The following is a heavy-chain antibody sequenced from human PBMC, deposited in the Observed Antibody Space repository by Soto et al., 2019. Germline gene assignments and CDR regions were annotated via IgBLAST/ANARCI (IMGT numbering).Heavy chain of an antibody. CDR2: INHSGST. J-gene: IGHJ4*02. CDR1: GGSFSGYY. D-gene: IGHD1-7*01. V-gene: IGHV4-34*01. CDR3: ARCNWNYLFDY. Sequence: QVQLQQWGAGLLKPSETPSLTCAVYGGSFSGYYWSWIRQPPGKGLEWIGEINHSGSTNYNPSLKSRVTISVDTSKNQFSLKLSSVTAADTAVYYGARCNWNYLFDYWGQGTLVTVSS.